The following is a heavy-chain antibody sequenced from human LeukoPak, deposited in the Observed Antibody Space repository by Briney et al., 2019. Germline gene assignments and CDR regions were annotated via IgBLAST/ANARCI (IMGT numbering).Heavy chain of an antibody. CDR2: IYYSGST. CDR1: GGSISSSSYY. J-gene: IGHJ4*02. Sequence: SETLSLTCTVSGGSISSSSYYWGWIRQPPGKGLEWIGSIYYSGSTYYNPSLKSRVTISVDTSKNQFSLKLSSVTAADTAVYYRARQTSAVYYFDYWGQGTLVTVSS. V-gene: IGHV4-39*01. CDR3: ARQTSAVYYFDY. D-gene: IGHD1-14*01.